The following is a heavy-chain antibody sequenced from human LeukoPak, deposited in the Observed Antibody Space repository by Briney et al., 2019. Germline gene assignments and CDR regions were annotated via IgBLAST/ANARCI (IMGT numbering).Heavy chain of an antibody. Sequence: GGSLRLSCAASGFTFSSYEMNWVRQAPGKGLEWVSSISSSSSYIYYADSVKGRFTISRDNAKNSLYLQMNSLRAEDTAVYYCAKDDNWLQFESWGQGTLVTVSS. D-gene: IGHD5-24*01. CDR1: GFTFSSYE. CDR2: ISSSSSYI. CDR3: AKDDNWLQFES. J-gene: IGHJ5*01. V-gene: IGHV3-21*04.